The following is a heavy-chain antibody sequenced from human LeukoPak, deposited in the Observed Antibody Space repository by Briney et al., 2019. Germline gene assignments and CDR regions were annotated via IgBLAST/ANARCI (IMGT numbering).Heavy chain of an antibody. CDR3: RTDRYGDYGDYIDY. D-gene: IGHD4-17*01. CDR2: ISPNSGGT. Sequence: ASVKVSCKASGHTFTGYYMHWVRQAPGQGLEWMGWISPNSGGTNYAQKFQGRVTMTRDTSISTAYMELSRLRSDDTAVYYCRTDRYGDYGDYIDYWGQGTLVTVSS. CDR1: GHTFTGYY. J-gene: IGHJ4*02. V-gene: IGHV1-2*02.